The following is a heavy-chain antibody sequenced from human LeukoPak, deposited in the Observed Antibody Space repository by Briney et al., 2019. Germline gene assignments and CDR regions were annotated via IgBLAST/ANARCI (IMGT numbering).Heavy chain of an antibody. D-gene: IGHD6-19*01. V-gene: IGHV3-74*01. J-gene: IGHJ4*02. CDR2: INSDGSST. CDR1: GFTFNIYW. CDR3: AREYGGSGWYDY. Sequence: PGGSLRLSCAASGFTFNIYWIHWVRQAPGEGLVWVSRINSDGSSTVYADSVQGRFSISRDNAKNSLYLQMNSLRAEDTAVYYCAREYGGSGWYDYWGQGTLVTVSS.